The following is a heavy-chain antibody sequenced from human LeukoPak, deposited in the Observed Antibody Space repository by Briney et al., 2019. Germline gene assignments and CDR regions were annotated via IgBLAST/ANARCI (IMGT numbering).Heavy chain of an antibody. J-gene: IGHJ6*03. CDR2: IYYSGST. Sequence: KSSETLSLTCTVSGGSISSGDYYWSWIRQPPGKGLGWIGYIYYSGSTHYNPSLKSRVTISVDTSKNQFSLKLSSVTAADTAVYYCARDVRLGYCSSTSCYKYYYYYYMDVWGKGTTVTVSS. CDR1: GGSISSGDYY. V-gene: IGHV4-30-4*08. CDR3: ARDVRLGYCSSTSCYKYYYYYYMDV. D-gene: IGHD2-2*02.